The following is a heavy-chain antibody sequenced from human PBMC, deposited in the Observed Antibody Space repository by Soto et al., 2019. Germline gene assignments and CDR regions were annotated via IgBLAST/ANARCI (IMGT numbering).Heavy chain of an antibody. V-gene: IGHV3-15*01. CDR2: IKSKTDGGTT. CDR1: GFTVSNAW. CDR3: TTGYYYDSSGYYLAY. J-gene: IGHJ4*02. D-gene: IGHD3-22*01. Sequence: GGSLRFSCAASGFTVSNAWMSWVRQAPGKGLEWVGRIKSKTDGGTTDYAAPVKGRFTISRDDSKNTLYLQMNSLKTEDTAVYYCTTGYYYDSSGYYLAYWGQGTLVTVSS.